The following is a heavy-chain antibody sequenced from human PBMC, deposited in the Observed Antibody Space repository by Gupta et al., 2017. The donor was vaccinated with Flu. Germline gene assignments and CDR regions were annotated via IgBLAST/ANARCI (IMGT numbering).Heavy chain of an antibody. J-gene: IGHJ6*03. Sequence: WGRQRPGKGLEWSGESNHSGSTTYTPSLNSRVTISIDTSKHQCSLRLTSVTAADTAVYFCARSGFCSSASCFKRANYHMDVWGNGTTVSVSS. CDR3: ARSGFCSSASCFKRANYHMDV. V-gene: IGHV4-34*01. D-gene: IGHD2-2*01. CDR2: SNHSGST.